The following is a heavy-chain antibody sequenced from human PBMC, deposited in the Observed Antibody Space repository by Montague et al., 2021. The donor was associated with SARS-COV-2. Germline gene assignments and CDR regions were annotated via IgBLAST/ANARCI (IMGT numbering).Heavy chain of an antibody. CDR2: ISGSGSDT. CDR3: AGDRGRGWWD. J-gene: IGHJ4*02. V-gene: IGHV3-11*06. D-gene: IGHD2-8*02. Sequence: SLRLSWAASGFTFNSYGMIWIRQTPGKGLEWVSAISGSGSDTHYIDSVRGRFTISRDNSENSLYLQMDNLRVEDTAMYYCAGDRGRGWWDWGQGTLVTVSS. CDR1: GFTFNSYG.